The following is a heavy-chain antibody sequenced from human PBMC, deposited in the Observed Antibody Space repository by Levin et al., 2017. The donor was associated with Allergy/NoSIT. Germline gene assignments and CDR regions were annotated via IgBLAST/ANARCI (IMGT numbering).Heavy chain of an antibody. V-gene: IGHV3-33*01. D-gene: IGHD2/OR15-2a*01. CDR2: IWSDGGNK. CDR1: GFTFKNYG. J-gene: IGHJ4*02. CDR3: ARDSISTTYSLDY. Sequence: RSGGSLRLSCAASGFTFKNYGMHWVRQAPGKGLEWVAIIWSDGGNKYYGDSVKGRFTISRDNSKNTLFLQMNSLRVEDTAVYYCARDSISTTYSLDYWGQGTLVTVSS.